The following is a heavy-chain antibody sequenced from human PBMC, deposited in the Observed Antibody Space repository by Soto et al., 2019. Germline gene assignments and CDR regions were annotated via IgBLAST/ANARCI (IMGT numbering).Heavy chain of an antibody. J-gene: IGHJ6*02. Sequence: PGESLKISCKGSGYSFTSYWISWVRQMPGKGLEWMGRIDPSDSYTNYSPSFQGHVTISADKSISTAYLQWSSLKASDTAMYYCARCSAGLYYFYHGMDVWDQGPTVALSS. V-gene: IGHV5-10-1*01. D-gene: IGHD2-15*01. CDR2: IDPSDSYT. CDR1: GYSFTSYW. CDR3: ARCSAGLYYFYHGMDV.